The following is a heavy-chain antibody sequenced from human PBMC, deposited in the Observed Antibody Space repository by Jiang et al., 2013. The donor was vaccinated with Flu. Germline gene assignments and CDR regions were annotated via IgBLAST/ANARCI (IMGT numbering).Heavy chain of an antibody. CDR2: INPNSGAT. J-gene: IGHJ4*02. D-gene: IGHD2-15*01. CDR3: AKTRLRGYCSGGGCFLDF. V-gene: IGHV1-2*02. Sequence: VKVSCRASGYTFTGHYIHWVRQAPGQGLEWMGWINPNSGATDTAQNFQGRVTMTRDTSIDTAYMELSSLRSDDTAVYYCAKTRLRGYCSGGGCFLDFWGQGTLVAVSS. CDR1: GYTFTGHY.